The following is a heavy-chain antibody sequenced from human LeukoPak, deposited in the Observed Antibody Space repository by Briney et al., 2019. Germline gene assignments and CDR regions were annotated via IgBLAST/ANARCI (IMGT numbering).Heavy chain of an antibody. CDR1: EFTFGFYW. D-gene: IGHD3-3*01. CDR2: INLDGGEK. J-gene: IGHJ5*02. Sequence: GGSLRLSCAASEFTFGFYWMSWVRQAPGKGLEWLANINLDGGEKRYVDSVKGRFTISRDNAKNSLYLQMNSLRPDDTGVYYCAREEWFSLIDPWGQGTLVIVSS. V-gene: IGHV3-7*01. CDR3: AREEWFSLIDP.